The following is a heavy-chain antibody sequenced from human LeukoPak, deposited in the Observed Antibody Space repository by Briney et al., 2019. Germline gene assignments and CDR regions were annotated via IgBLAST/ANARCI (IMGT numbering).Heavy chain of an antibody. D-gene: IGHD5-18*01. Sequence: GSLRLSCAASGFTFSSYAMSWVRQAPGKGLEWVSAISGSGGSTYYADSVKGRFTISRDNSKNTLYLQMNSLRAEDTAVYYCAKKKGVQDTAMVDYFDYWGQGTLVTVSS. CDR3: AKKKGVQDTAMVDYFDY. V-gene: IGHV3-23*01. CDR2: ISGSGGST. CDR1: GFTFSSYA. J-gene: IGHJ4*02.